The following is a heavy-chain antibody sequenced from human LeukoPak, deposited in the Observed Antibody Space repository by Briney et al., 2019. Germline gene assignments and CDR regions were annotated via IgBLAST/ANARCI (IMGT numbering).Heavy chain of an antibody. CDR3: ARASLVRGVILYYFDY. V-gene: IGHV3-21*01. CDR2: ISSSSNYI. CDR1: GFTFSSYR. J-gene: IGHJ4*02. Sequence: GGSLRLSCAASGFTFSSYRMSWVRQAPGKGLEWVSFISSSSNYIHYVDSVKGRFSISRDNAKNSLYLQMNSLRAEDTAVYYCARASLVRGVILYYFDYWGQGTLVTVSS. D-gene: IGHD3-10*02.